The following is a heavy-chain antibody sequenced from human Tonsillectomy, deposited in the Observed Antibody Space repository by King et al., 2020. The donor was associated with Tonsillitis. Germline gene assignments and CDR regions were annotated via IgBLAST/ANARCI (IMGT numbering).Heavy chain of an antibody. J-gene: IGHJ4*02. D-gene: IGHD5-18*01. V-gene: IGHV1-46*01. Sequence: LQLVQSGAEVKQPGASVKVSCKTSGYSFSSYYIHWVRLAPGQGPEWMGLIHPESGTADYAQKFRGRLTMTRDTSTSTLYMELSSLRSDDTAVYFCARDLIDDTPMITDYWGQGTLVTVSS. CDR2: IHPESGTA. CDR1: GYSFSSYY. CDR3: ARDLIDDTPMITDY.